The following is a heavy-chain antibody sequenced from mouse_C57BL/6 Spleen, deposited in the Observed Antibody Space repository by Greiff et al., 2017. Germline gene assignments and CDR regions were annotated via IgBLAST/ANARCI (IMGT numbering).Heavy chain of an antibody. Sequence: EVQLQESGPVLVKPGASVKMSCKASGYTFTDYYMNWVKQSHGKSLEWIGVINPYNGGTSYNQKFKGKATLTVDKSSSTAYMELNSLTSEDSAVYYCARRGVTPGYFDVWGTGTTVTVSS. CDR3: ARRGVTPGYFDV. V-gene: IGHV1-19*01. J-gene: IGHJ1*03. CDR1: GYTFTDYY. CDR2: INPYNGGT. D-gene: IGHD2-3*01.